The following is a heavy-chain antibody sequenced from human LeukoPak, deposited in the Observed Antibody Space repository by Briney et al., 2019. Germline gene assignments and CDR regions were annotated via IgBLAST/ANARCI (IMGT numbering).Heavy chain of an antibody. CDR3: ARDIMVRGALAEYFQH. J-gene: IGHJ1*01. CDR1: GYTFTSYG. D-gene: IGHD3-10*01. Sequence: ASVKVSCKASGYTFTSYGISWVRQAPGQGLEWMGWISAYNGNTNYAQKLQGRVTMTTDTSTSTAYMELRSLRSDDTAVYYCARDIMVRGALAEYFQHWGQGTLVTVSS. CDR2: ISAYNGNT. V-gene: IGHV1-18*01.